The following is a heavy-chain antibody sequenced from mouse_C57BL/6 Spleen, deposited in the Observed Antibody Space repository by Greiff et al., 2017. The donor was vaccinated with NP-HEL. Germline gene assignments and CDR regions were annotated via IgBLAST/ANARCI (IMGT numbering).Heavy chain of an antibody. Sequence: QVQLQQPGAELVNPGASVNLSCKASGYTLTSYWMHWVKQRPGQGLEWIGEINPSNGRTNYNEKFKSKATLTVDKSSSPAYMQHSSPTSEDSAVYYCARLLINFDYWGQGTTLTVSS. CDR2: INPSNGRT. J-gene: IGHJ2*01. D-gene: IGHD2-1*01. CDR1: GYTLTSYW. CDR3: ARLLINFDY. V-gene: IGHV1S81*02.